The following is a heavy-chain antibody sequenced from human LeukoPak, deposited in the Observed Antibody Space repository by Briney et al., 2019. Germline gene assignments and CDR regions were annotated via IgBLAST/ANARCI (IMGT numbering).Heavy chain of an antibody. J-gene: IGHJ4*02. V-gene: IGHV3-48*03. CDR2: ISSSGSTI. CDR1: GFTFSSYE. CDR3: ARDGGPGYSSSWYLY. D-gene: IGHD6-13*01. Sequence: GGSLRLSCAASGFTFSSYEMNWVRQAPGKGLEWVSYISSSGSTIYYADSVKGRSTISRDNAKNSLYLQMNSLRAEDTAVYYCARDGGPGYSSSWYLYWGQGTLVTVSS.